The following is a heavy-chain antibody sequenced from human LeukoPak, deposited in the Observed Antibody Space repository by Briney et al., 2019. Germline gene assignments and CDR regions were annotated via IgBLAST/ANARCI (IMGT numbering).Heavy chain of an antibody. V-gene: IGHV4-59*01. J-gene: IGHJ6*03. D-gene: IGHD3-10*01. Sequence: NPSDTLSLTCNVSGDCISSYYWSWIRQPPGKELPWIGYIYDSGRTNCHTSLKSRVSISVDTSQTQFSLILTSVTAADTAVYSCARDYSRKSYYSSGPSIRMDGWGKGTTVTVSS. CDR2: IYDSGRT. CDR1: GDCISSYY. CDR3: ARDYSRKSYYSSGPSIRMDG.